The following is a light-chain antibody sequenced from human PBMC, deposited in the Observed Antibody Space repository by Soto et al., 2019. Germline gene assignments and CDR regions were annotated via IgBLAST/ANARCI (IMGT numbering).Light chain of an antibody. J-gene: IGLJ2*01. CDR3: SSYAGNNNLI. CDR2: EVS. Sequence: QSALTQPPSASGSPGQSVTISCTGTSSDVGAYNYVSWYQQHPGKAPKLIIYEVSKRPSGVPDRFSGSKSGNTASLTVSGLQAEDEADDYCSSYAGNNNLIFGGGTK. CDR1: SSDVGAYNY. V-gene: IGLV2-8*01.